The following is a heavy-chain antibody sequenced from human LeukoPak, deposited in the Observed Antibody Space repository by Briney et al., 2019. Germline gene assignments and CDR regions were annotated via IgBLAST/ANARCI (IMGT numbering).Heavy chain of an antibody. V-gene: IGHV3-23*01. J-gene: IGHJ4*02. D-gene: IGHD6-13*01. CDR1: GFTFSSYG. CDR2: ISGSGGST. Sequence: GSLRLSCAASGFTFSSYGMSWVRQAPGKGLEWVSAISGSGGSTYYADSVKGRFTISRDNSKNTLYLQMNSLRAEDTAVYYCAKKLRRQHLVLGNWGQGTLVTVSS. CDR3: AKKLRRQHLVLGN.